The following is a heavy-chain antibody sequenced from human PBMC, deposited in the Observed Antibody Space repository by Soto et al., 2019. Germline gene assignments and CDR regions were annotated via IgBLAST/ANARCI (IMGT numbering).Heavy chain of an antibody. Sequence: PSETLSLTCTVSVGSISSGGYYWTWIRQHPGKGLEWIGYNYYSGITYYNPSLKSRVTISLDTSKNQFSLKLSSVTAADTAVYYCARGSSIAGLYYGMDVWGQGTTVTVSS. CDR3: ARGSSIAGLYYGMDV. D-gene: IGHD6-6*01. CDR1: VGSISSGGYY. V-gene: IGHV4-31*03. CDR2: NYYSGIT. J-gene: IGHJ6*02.